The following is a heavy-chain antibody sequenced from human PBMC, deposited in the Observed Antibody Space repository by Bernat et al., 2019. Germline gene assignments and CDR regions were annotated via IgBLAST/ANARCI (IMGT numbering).Heavy chain of an antibody. CDR2: IKSKTDGGTT. V-gene: IGHV3-15*07. CDR1: GFTFSNAW. Sequence: EVQLVESGGGLVKPGGSLRLSCAASGFTFSNAWMNWVRQAPGKGLEWVGRIKSKTDGGTTDYAAPVKGRFTISRDDSKNTLYLQMNSLKTEDTAVYYCTKHPSRLWFGEPLSPWGQGTLVTVSS. D-gene: IGHD3-10*01. J-gene: IGHJ4*02. CDR3: TKHPSRLWFGEPLSP.